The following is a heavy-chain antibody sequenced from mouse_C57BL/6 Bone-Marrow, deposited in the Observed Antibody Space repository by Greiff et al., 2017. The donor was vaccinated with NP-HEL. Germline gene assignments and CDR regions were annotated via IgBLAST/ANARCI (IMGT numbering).Heavy chain of an antibody. CDR2: ISNGGGST. D-gene: IGHD1-1*01. V-gene: IGHV5-12*01. CDR1: GFTFSDYY. J-gene: IGHJ4*01. Sequence: EVQGVESGGGLVQPGGSLKLSCAASGFTFSDYYMYWVRQTPEKRLEWVAYISNGGGSTYYPDTVKGRFTISRDNAKNTLYLQMSRLKAEDTAMYYCARPGSSYDYAMDYWGQGTSVTVSS. CDR3: ARPGSSYDYAMDY.